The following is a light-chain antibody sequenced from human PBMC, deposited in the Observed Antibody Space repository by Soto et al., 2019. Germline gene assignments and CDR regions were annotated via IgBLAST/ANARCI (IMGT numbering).Light chain of an antibody. Sequence: IQMPQSPSSLSASVGDSVTITCRASQSLSNRLAWYQQKPGKAPKVLIYDASSLESGVPSRFSGSGSGTDFILTISSLQPDDFATYYCQYYAGVWTFGQGTKVDIK. CDR3: QYYAGVWT. CDR1: QSLSNR. V-gene: IGKV1-5*01. CDR2: DAS. J-gene: IGKJ1*01.